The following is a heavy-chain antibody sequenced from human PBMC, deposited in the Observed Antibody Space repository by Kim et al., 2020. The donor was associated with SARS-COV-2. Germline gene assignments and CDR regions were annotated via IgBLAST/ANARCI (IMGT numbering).Heavy chain of an antibody. CDR2: ISYDGSNK. D-gene: IGHD3-10*01. J-gene: IGHJ6*02. V-gene: IGHV3-30*04. CDR3: ARDPPPLWFGELIYGMDV. Sequence: GGSLRLSCAASGFTFSSYAMHWVRQAPGKGLEWVAVISYDGSNKYYADSVKGRFTISRDNSKNTLYLQMNSLRAEDTAVYYCARDPPPLWFGELIYGMDVWGQGTTVTVSS. CDR1: GFTFSSYA.